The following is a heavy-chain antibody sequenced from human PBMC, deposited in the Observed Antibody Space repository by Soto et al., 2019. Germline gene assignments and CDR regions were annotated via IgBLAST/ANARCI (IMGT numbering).Heavy chain of an antibody. CDR3: ARHLYRLCLGELSSGYNLFDP. CDR2: IYYNGST. Sequence: SETLSLTCTVSGGSISSSSYYWGWIRQPPGKGLEWIGSIYYNGSTYYNPSLKSRVTISVDTSKNQFSLKLSSVTAADTAVYYCARHLYRLCLGELSSGYNLFDPWGQRTLVTGSS. CDR1: GGSISSSSYY. V-gene: IGHV4-39*01. J-gene: IGHJ5*02. D-gene: IGHD3-16*02.